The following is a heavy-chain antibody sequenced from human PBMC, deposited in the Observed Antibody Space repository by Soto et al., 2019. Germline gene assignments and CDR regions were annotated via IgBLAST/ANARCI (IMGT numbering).Heavy chain of an antibody. CDR2: ISYDGSKK. D-gene: IGHD3-10*01. J-gene: IGHJ4*02. V-gene: IGHV3-30-3*01. Sequence: GGSLRLSCAASGFTFSSYAMHWVRQAPGKGLEWVAVISYDGSKKYYADSVKGRFTISRDNSKNTLYLQMNSLRAEDTAVYYCARDTMVRGVIITWVDYWGQGTLVTVSS. CDR1: GFTFSSYA. CDR3: ARDTMVRGVIITWVDY.